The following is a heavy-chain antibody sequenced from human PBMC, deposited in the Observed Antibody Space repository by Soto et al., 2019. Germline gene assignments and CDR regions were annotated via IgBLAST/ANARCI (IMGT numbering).Heavy chain of an antibody. V-gene: IGHV4-39*01. CDR1: GGSISSSSYY. CDR3: ARRGYSYEYNWFDP. Sequence: SETLSLTCTVSGGSISSSSYYWGWIRQPPGKGLEWIGSIYYSGSTYYNPSLKSRVTISVDTSKNQFSLKLSSVTAADTAVYYCARRGYSYEYNWFDPWGQGTLVTVS. CDR2: IYYSGST. D-gene: IGHD5-18*01. J-gene: IGHJ5*02.